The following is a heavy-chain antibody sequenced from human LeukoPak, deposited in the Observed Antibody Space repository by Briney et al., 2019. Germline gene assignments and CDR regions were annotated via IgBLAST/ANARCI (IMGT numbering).Heavy chain of an antibody. D-gene: IGHD3-9*01. J-gene: IGHJ6*03. Sequence: GASVKVSCKASGYTFTSYDINWVRQATGQGLEWMGWMNPNSGNTGYAQKFQGRVTMTRNTSISTAYMELSSLRSEDTAVYYCARQFSPAITVLRYFDWSHYYYYMDVWGKGTTVTISS. V-gene: IGHV1-8*01. CDR1: GYTFTSYD. CDR2: MNPNSGNT. CDR3: ARQFSPAITVLRYFDWSHYYYYMDV.